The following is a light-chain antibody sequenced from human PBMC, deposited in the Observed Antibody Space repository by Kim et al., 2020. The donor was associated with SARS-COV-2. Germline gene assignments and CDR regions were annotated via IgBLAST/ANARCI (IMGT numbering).Light chain of an antibody. Sequence: EIVMTQSPATLSVSPGERPTLSCRASQSVRSKLDWYQQKPGQAPRLLIYGAFSRATGIPARFSGSGSGTEFTLTISSLQSEDFAVYYCQQYDNWPLTFGGGTKVDIK. J-gene: IGKJ4*01. CDR3: QQYDNWPLT. V-gene: IGKV3-15*01. CDR2: GAF. CDR1: QSVRSK.